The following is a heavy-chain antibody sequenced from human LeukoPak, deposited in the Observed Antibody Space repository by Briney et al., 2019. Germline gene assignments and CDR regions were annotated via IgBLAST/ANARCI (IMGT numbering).Heavy chain of an antibody. CDR3: ANSVAGAGKYDY. V-gene: IGHV3-33*06. D-gene: IGHD6-19*01. J-gene: IGHJ4*02. CDR2: IWYDGSNK. CDR1: GFTFSTYG. Sequence: GGSLRLSCAASGFTFSTYGMHWARQAPGKGLEWVAVIWYDGSNKYYADSVKGRFTISRDNSKNTLYLQMNSLRAEDTAVYYCANSVAGAGKYDYWGQGTLVTVSS.